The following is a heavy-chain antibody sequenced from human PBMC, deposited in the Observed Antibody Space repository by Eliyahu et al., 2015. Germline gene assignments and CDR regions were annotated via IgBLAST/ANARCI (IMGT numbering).Heavy chain of an antibody. Sequence: QVQLVQSGAEAKMTGASVKXSCXASGYTFTDHYVHWVRQAPGXGLEWMGWINPNSGDTKSAQRFQGRVTMTRDTSISTVYLEVNRLRIDDTAVYFCARDGLWSNNWFDRWGQGTLVTVSS. J-gene: IGHJ5*02. CDR2: INPNSGDT. V-gene: IGHV1-2*02. CDR1: GYTFTDHY. CDR3: ARDGLWSNNWFDR. D-gene: IGHD3-3*01.